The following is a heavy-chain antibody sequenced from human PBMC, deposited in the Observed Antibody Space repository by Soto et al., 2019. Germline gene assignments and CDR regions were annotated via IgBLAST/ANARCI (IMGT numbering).Heavy chain of an antibody. V-gene: IGHV4-39*01. D-gene: IGHD6-6*01. CDR3: ARSSIEPRVFMYPFDS. CDR2: IYYDGST. J-gene: IGHJ4*02. CDR1: GGSINSGGYY. Sequence: SETLSLTCTVSGGSINSGGYYWGRIRQPPGKGLEWIGSIYYDGSTYYNPSLKSRVAISLDTSKNQFSLSLNSVTAADTAVYYCARSSIEPRVFMYPFDSWGQGTLVTVS.